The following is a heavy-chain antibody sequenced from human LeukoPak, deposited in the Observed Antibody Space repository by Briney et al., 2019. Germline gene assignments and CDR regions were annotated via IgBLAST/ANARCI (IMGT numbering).Heavy chain of an antibody. V-gene: IGHV1-69*02. CDR3: ASRYSYGTPVYFDY. CDR2: IIPILGIA. CDR1: GGTFSSYT. J-gene: IGHJ4*02. D-gene: IGHD5-18*01. Sequence: GSSVKVSCKASGGTFSSYTISWVRQAPGQGLEWMGRIIPILGIANYAQKFQGRVTITADKSTSTAYMELSSLRSEDTAVYYCASRYSYGTPVYFDYWGQGTLVTVSS.